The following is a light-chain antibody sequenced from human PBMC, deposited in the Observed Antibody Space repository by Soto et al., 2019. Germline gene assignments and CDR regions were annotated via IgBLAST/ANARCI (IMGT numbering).Light chain of an antibody. V-gene: IGKV3-20*01. Sequence: EIVLTQYTGTLSLSPGERASLSCRASQSVSSSYLAWYQQKPGQAPRLLIYGASSRATGIPDRFSGSGSGTDFTLTISRLEPEDFAVYYCQLYGSSPVTFGQGINVDI. J-gene: IGKJ1*01. CDR1: QSVSSSY. CDR2: GAS. CDR3: QLYGSSPVT.